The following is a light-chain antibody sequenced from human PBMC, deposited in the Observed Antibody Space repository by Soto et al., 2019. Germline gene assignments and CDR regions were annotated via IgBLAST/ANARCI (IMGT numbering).Light chain of an antibody. CDR3: QQYGSSPGFT. V-gene: IGKV3-20*01. CDR1: QSVSSSY. Sequence: EIVLTQSPGTLSLSPGERATLSCRASQSVSSSYLAWYQQKHGQAPRLLIYGASSRATGVPDRFSGSGSGTDFAFTTGRLEPEDFAVYYCQQYGSSPGFTFGPGTKVDIK. J-gene: IGKJ3*01. CDR2: GAS.